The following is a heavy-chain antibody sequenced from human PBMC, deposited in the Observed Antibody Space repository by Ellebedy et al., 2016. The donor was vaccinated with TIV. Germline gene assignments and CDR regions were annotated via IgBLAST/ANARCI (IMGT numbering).Heavy chain of an antibody. D-gene: IGHD6-13*01. CDR1: GFIFSSTW. CDR2: IDYGGTT. J-gene: IGHJ6*02. V-gene: IGHV3-66*01. CDR3: AKGTAAPDGGYALDV. Sequence: PGGSLRLSCAASGFIFSSTWMTWVRQAPGKGLEWVSVIDYGGTTEYGDSVRGRFPITRDESENTLYLQMNSVGVADTAVYYCAKGTAAPDGGYALDVWGQGTTVTFTS.